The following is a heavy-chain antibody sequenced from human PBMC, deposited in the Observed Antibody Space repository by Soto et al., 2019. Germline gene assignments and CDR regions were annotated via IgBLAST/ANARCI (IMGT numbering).Heavy chain of an antibody. Sequence: ASVKVSCKASGYTFTGYYMHWVRQAPGQGLEWMGWINPNSGGTNYAQKFQGRVTMTRDTSISTAYMELSRLRSDDTAVYYCARDLWQLGDVLGNYYYGMDVWGQGTTVTVS. D-gene: IGHD6-6*01. CDR1: GYTFTGYY. J-gene: IGHJ6*02. V-gene: IGHV1-2*02. CDR2: INPNSGGT. CDR3: ARDLWQLGDVLGNYYYGMDV.